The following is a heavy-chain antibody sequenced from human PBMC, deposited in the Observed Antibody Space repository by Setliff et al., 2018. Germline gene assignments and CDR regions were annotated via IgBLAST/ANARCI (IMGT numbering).Heavy chain of an antibody. CDR2: IHYSGST. V-gene: IGHV4-39*07. Sequence: PSETLSLTCTVSGGSISSSSYYWGWIRQPPGKGLEWIGSIHYSGSTYYNPSLKSRVTISTDTSKNQFSLKLSSVTAADTAVYYCARGGDSGSYFLANHDAFDIWGQGTMVTVSS. J-gene: IGHJ3*02. CDR1: GGSISSSSYY. D-gene: IGHD1-26*01. CDR3: ARGGDSGSYFLANHDAFDI.